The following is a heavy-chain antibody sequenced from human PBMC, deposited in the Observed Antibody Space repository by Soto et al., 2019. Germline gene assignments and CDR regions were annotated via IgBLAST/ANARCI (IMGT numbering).Heavy chain of an antibody. J-gene: IGHJ4*02. CDR2: ISYDGSNK. CDR1: GFTFSSYG. D-gene: IGHD6-19*01. Sequence: GGSLRLSCAASGFTFSSYGMHWVRQAPGKGLEWVAVISYDGSNKYYADSVKGRFTISRDNSKNTLYLQMNSLRAEDTAVYYCAKSGGPQWLVHFDYWGQGTLVTVSS. V-gene: IGHV3-30*18. CDR3: AKSGGPQWLVHFDY.